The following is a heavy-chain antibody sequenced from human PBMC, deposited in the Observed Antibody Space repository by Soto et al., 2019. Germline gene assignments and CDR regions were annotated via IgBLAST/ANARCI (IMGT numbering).Heavy chain of an antibody. CDR3: ARGGNRYSTTSTGVGGFDY. CDR2: IFHSGTT. V-gene: IGHV4-59*01. Sequence: SETLSLTCTVAGASSSSYYWSWNRQSPGKRLEMIGYIFHSGTTNYNPSLTSRGTISVDTSKNQFSLNLSSLTTGDTAVYFCARGGNRYSTTSTGVGGFDYWGQGTLVTVSS. CDR1: GASSSSYY. D-gene: IGHD2-2*01. J-gene: IGHJ4*02.